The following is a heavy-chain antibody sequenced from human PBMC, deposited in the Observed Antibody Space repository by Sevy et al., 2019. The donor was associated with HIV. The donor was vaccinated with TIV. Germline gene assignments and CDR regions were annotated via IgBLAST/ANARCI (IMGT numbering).Heavy chain of an antibody. Sequence: GGSLRLSCAVSGFSFDSYGMTWVRQAPGKGLEWVSGISGSGTRTYYADSVKGRFIISRDNSKNTLYLQMNSLRSEDNAKYLWGEGGGGHYDPDEIGYYFYYYNMDVWGKGTTVTVSS. D-gene: IGHD3-22*01. CDR2: ISGSGTRT. J-gene: IGHJ6*03. CDR1: GFSFDSYG. V-gene: IGHV3-23*01. CDR3: GEGGGGHYDPDEIGYYFYYYNMDV.